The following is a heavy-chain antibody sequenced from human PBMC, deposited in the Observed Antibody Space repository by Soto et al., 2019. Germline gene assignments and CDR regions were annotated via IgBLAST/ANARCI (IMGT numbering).Heavy chain of an antibody. Sequence: QVQLQESGPGLVKPSETLSLTCTVSNDSIRTYYWTWIRQPPGQGLEWIGFIYYSGSTNYNPSLQSRVTISVDTSKNQFSLKMNSVTAADTAVYYCASPGRDWGALHYWGQGTLVTVSS. CDR3: ASPGRDWGALHY. D-gene: IGHD7-27*01. J-gene: IGHJ4*02. CDR2: IYYSGST. V-gene: IGHV4-59*08. CDR1: NDSIRTYY.